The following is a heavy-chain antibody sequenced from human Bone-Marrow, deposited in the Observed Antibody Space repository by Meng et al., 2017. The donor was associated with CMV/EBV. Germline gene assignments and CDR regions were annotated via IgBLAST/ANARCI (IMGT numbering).Heavy chain of an antibody. CDR2: INSDGSST. CDR1: GFTFSSYW. J-gene: IGHJ4*02. V-gene: IGHV3-74*01. Sequence: GESLKISCAASGFTFSSYWMHWVRQAPGKGLVWVSRINSDGSSTSYADSVKGRFTISRDNAKNTLYLQMNSLRAEDTAVYYCARGWLGIGHWGQGTLATVSS. CDR3: ARGWLGIGH. D-gene: IGHD1-26*01.